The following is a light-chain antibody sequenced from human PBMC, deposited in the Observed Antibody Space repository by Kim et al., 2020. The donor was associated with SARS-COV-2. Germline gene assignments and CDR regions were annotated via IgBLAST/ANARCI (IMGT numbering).Light chain of an antibody. J-gene: IGKJ4*01. Sequence: PGQRATLSCRASQSVSSCLAWYQQKPGQAPRLLIYDASNRATGIPARFSGSGSGTDFTLTISSLEPEDFAVYYCQQRSNWPPRVTFGGGTKVDIK. V-gene: IGKV3-11*01. CDR3: QQRSNWPPRVT. CDR2: DAS. CDR1: QSVSSC.